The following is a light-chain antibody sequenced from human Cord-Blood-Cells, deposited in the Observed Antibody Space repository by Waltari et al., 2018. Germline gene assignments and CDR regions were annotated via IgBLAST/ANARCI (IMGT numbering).Light chain of an antibody. Sequence: QSALTQPRSVSGSPGPSVTLSCTGTSIDVCGYNYVSWYQQHPGKAPKLMIYDVSKWPSGVPDRFSGSKSGNTASLTISGLQAEDEADYYCCSYAGSYTWVFGGGTKLTVL. CDR3: CSYAGSYTWV. J-gene: IGLJ2*01. V-gene: IGLV2-11*01. CDR2: DVS. CDR1: SIDVCGYNY.